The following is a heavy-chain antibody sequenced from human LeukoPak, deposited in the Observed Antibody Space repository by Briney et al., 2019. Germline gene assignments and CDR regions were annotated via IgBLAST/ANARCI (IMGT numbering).Heavy chain of an antibody. CDR2: INHSGST. V-gene: IGHV4-34*01. Sequence: SETLSLTCAVYGGSFSGYYWSWIRQPPGKGLEWIGEINHSGSTNYNPSLKSRVTISVDTSKNQFSLKLSSVTAANTAVYYCASKAYKKAAAGTDYYYYMDVWGKGTTVTVSS. CDR1: GGSFSGYY. J-gene: IGHJ6*03. D-gene: IGHD6-13*01. CDR3: ASKAYKKAAAGTDYYYYMDV.